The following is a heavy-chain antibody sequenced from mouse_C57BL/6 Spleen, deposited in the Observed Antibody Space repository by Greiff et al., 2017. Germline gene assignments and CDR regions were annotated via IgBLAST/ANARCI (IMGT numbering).Heavy chain of an antibody. V-gene: IGHV5-15*01. D-gene: IGHD2-4*01. Sequence: EVQRVESGGGLVQPGGSLKLSCAASGFTFSDYGMAWVRQAPRKGPEWVAFISNFAYSIYYAATVAGRFTISKENAKNTLYLEMSSLRSEDTAMYYGTRRKDYGWFAYWGQGTLVTVAA. CDR3: TRRKDYGWFAY. J-gene: IGHJ3*01. CDR2: ISNFAYSI. CDR1: GFTFSDYG.